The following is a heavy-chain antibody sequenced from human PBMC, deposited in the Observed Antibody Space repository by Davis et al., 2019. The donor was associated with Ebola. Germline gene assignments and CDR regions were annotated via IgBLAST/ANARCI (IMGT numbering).Heavy chain of an antibody. CDR3: ARADSGTTPFDYYYGMDV. D-gene: IGHD5-12*01. CDR1: GFTFSSYD. Sequence: PGGSLRLSCAASGFTFSSYDKHWVRQATGKGLEWVSAIGTAGDTYYPGSVKGRFTISRENAKNSLYLQMNSLRAGDTAVYYCARADSGTTPFDYYYGMDVWGQGTTVTVSS. V-gene: IGHV3-13*01. CDR2: IGTAGDT. J-gene: IGHJ6*02.